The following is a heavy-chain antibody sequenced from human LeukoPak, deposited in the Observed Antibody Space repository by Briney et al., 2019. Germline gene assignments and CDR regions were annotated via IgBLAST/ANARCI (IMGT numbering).Heavy chain of an antibody. V-gene: IGHV1-18*04. Sequence: GASVKVSCKASGYSFSSYYMHWVRQAPGQGLEWMGWISAYNGNTNYAQKLQGRVTMTTDTSTSTAYMELRSLRSDDTAVYYCARDRDSSGYYLFNYWGQGTLVTVSS. D-gene: IGHD3-22*01. CDR1: GYSFSSYY. J-gene: IGHJ4*02. CDR2: ISAYNGNT. CDR3: ARDRDSSGYYLFNY.